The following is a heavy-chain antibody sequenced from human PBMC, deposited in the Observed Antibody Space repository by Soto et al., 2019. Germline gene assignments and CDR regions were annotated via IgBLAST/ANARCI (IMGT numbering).Heavy chain of an antibody. J-gene: IGHJ4*02. CDR1: GFSFSSYA. V-gene: IGHV3-23*01. CDR3: GKGSIEYSASVDQ. Sequence: EVQLLESGGGLVQPGGSLRLACAASGFSFSSYAMVWVRQAPGKGLEWVSVISARGGSSYFADSVKGRFTISRDNSKTVLSLEMNSLRAEDSATYFCGKGSIEYSASVDQWGQGTLVLVSS. D-gene: IGHD5-12*01. CDR2: ISARGGSS.